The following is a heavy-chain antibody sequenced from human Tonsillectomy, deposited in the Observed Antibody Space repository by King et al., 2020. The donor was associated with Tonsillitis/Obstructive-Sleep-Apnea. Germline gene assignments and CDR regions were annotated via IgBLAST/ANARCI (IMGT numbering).Heavy chain of an antibody. Sequence: QLVQSGAEVKKPGSSVKVSCKASGGTFSSYAISWVRQAPGQGLEWLGGIIPIFGTANYAQKFQGRVTITADESTSTAYMELSSLRSEDTAVYYCARARYNWNDEDLDAFDIWGQGTMVTVSS. CDR2: IIPIFGTA. CDR1: GGTFSSYA. V-gene: IGHV1-69*12. D-gene: IGHD1-1*01. CDR3: ARARYNWNDEDLDAFDI. J-gene: IGHJ3*02.